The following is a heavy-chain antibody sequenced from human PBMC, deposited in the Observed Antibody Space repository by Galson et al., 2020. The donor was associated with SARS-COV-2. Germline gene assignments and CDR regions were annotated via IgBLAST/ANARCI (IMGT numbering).Heavy chain of an antibody. CDR1: GFTFSSYG. D-gene: IGHD6-13*01. J-gene: IGHJ3*02. CDR2: IPYDGSNK. Sequence: GGSLRLSCAASGFTFSSYGMHWVRQATGKGLEWVAVIPYDGSNKYYADSVKGRFTISRDNSKNTLSLQMNSLRPEDTDVYYCARGRSTWYHDAFDICGQGTMVTVSS. V-gene: IGHV3-30*01. CDR3: ARGRSTWYHDAFDI.